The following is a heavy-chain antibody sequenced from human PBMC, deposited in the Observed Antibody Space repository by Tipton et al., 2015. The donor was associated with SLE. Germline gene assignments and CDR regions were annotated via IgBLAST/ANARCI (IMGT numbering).Heavy chain of an antibody. CDR2: IIPIFGTA. V-gene: IGHV1-69*05. D-gene: IGHD3-10*01. J-gene: IGHJ6*03. CDR3: ARSEEWFGELFPQDYYYYMDV. Sequence: QLVQSGAEVKKPGSSVKVSCKASGGTFSSYAISWVRQAPGQGLEWMGGIIPIFGTANYAQKFQGRVTITTDESTSTAYMELSSLRSEDTAVYYCARSEEWFGELFPQDYYYYMDVWGKGTTVTVPS. CDR1: GGTFSSYA.